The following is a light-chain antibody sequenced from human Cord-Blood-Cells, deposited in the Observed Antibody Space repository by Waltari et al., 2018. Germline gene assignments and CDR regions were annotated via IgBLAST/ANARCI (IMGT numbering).Light chain of an antibody. Sequence: QSALTPPASVSGSPGHSITISCTGTSSDVGSYTLVSWYQQHPGKAPNLMMYEGSKRPSGVSNRFSGSKSGNTASLTSSGLQAEDEADYYCCSYAGSSTCVFGGGTKLTVL. CDR1: SSDVGSYTL. V-gene: IGLV2-23*01. J-gene: IGLJ3*02. CDR3: CSYAGSSTCV. CDR2: EGS.